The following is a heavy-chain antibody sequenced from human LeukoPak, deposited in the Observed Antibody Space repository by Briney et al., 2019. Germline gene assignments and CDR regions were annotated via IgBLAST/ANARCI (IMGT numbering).Heavy chain of an antibody. Sequence: PSETLSLTCAVSGPSFSGYYWTWIRQSPGKGVEWIGEINHSGSTNYDPSLMRRVTMSVDTSKSQFSLSLNSVTAADTSVYYCARLWSGLRPPDYWGQGTLVTVSS. J-gene: IGHJ4*02. D-gene: IGHD3-3*01. CDR1: GPSFSGYY. CDR3: ARLWSGLRPPDY. CDR2: INHSGST. V-gene: IGHV4-34*01.